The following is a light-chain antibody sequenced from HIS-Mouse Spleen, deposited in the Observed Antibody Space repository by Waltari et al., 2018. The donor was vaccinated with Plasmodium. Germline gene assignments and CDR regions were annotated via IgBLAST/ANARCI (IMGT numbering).Light chain of an antibody. Sequence: SYELTQPPSVSVSPGQTARTTCSGDALPKHYADWYQQKPGQAPGLVIYKDSERPSGIPERFSGSSSGTTVTLTISGVQAEDEADYYCQSADSSGTPNWVFGGGTKLTVL. CDR1: ALPKHY. J-gene: IGLJ3*02. CDR3: QSADSSGTPNWV. CDR2: KDS. V-gene: IGLV3-25*03.